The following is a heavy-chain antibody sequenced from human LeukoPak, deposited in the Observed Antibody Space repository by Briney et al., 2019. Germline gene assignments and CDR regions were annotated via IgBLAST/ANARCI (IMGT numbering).Heavy chain of an antibody. Sequence: ASVKVSCKASGGTFSSYAISWVRQAPGQGLEWMGRIIPILGIANYAQKFQGRVTITADKSTSTAYMELSSLRSEDTAVYYCARDPIAAAGLGDNWFNPWGQGTLVTVSS. CDR2: IIPILGIA. V-gene: IGHV1-69*04. J-gene: IGHJ5*02. D-gene: IGHD6-13*01. CDR1: GGTFSSYA. CDR3: ARDPIAAAGLGDNWFNP.